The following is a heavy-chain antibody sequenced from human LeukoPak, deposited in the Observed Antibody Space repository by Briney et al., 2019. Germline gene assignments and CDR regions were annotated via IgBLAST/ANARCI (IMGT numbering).Heavy chain of an antibody. D-gene: IGHD3-22*01. V-gene: IGHV4-4*07. Sequence: PSETLSLTCSVSGGSMSGYYWSLIRQFAGRGLEWIGRIYSSESINYSPSLKSRVTMSVDTSKNRFYLKLTSVTAADTALYYCARDRSAAYYRDYFDYWGQGVLVTVSS. CDR1: GGSMSGYY. CDR2: IYSSESI. J-gene: IGHJ4*02. CDR3: ARDRSAAYYRDYFDY.